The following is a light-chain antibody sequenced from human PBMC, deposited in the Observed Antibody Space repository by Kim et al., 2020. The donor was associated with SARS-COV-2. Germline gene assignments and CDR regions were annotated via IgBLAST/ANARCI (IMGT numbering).Light chain of an antibody. CDR2: GAS. V-gene: IGKV1-39*01. CDR1: QNIRTY. J-gene: IGKJ1*01. Sequence: VGDRVTISCRASQNIRTYLNWYQQKLGTAPKFLIYGASTLQSDVPSRFSGSGSGTNFSITISSLQPEDFATYYCQQSYSNPQTFGQGTKVDIK. CDR3: QQSYSNPQT.